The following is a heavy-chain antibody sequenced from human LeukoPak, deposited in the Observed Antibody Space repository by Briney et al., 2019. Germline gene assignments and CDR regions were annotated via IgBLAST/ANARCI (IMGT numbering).Heavy chain of an antibody. J-gene: IGHJ6*02. CDR1: GFTFSSYS. CDR3: AREDGVGTRYYYYYGMDV. D-gene: IGHD3-3*01. Sequence: PGGSLRLSCAASGFTFSSYSMNWVRQAPGKGLEWVSYISSSSSTIYYADSVKGRFTISGDNAKNSLYLQMNSLRDEDTAVYYCAREDGVGTRYYYYYGMDVWGQGTTVTVSS. V-gene: IGHV3-48*02. CDR2: ISSSSSTI.